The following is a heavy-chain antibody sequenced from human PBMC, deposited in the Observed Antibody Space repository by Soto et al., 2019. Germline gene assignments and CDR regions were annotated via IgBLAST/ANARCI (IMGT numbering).Heavy chain of an antibody. CDR3: ARDPTYYNYYGMAF. CDR1: GFTFSSYS. Sequence: EVQLVESGGGLVQPGGSLRLSCAASGFTFSSYSMNWVRQAPGKGLEWVSYISSSSSTIYYADSVKGRFTISRGNAKNSRFLQMNSLRDEDTAVYYGARDPTYYNYYGMAFWGHGTTVTFSS. J-gene: IGHJ6*02. V-gene: IGHV3-48*02. D-gene: IGHD4-17*01. CDR2: ISSSSSTI.